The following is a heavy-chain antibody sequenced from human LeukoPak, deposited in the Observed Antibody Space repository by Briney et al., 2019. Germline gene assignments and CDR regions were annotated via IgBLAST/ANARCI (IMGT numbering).Heavy chain of an antibody. V-gene: IGHV3-9*01. CDR2: ISWNSGSI. CDR3: AKAVGATDLLNNFDY. CDR1: GFTFDDYA. Sequence: QPGGSLRLSCAASGFTFDDYAMHWVRQAPGKGLEWVSGISWNSGSIGYADSVKGRFTISRDNAKNSLYLQMNSLRAEDTALYYCAKAVGATDLLNNFDYWGQGTLVTVSS. D-gene: IGHD1-26*01. J-gene: IGHJ4*02.